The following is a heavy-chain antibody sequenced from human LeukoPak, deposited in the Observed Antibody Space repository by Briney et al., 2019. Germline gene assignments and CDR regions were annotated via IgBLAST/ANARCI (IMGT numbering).Heavy chain of an antibody. D-gene: IGHD3-22*01. V-gene: IGHV4-39*07. CDR3: ARRMYYYDSSGYYGH. CDR1: GGSISSSSYY. J-gene: IGHJ4*02. Sequence: SETLSLTCTVSGGSISSSSYYWGWIRQPPGKGLEWIGSIYYSGSTNYNPSLKSRVTISVDTSKNQFSLKLSSVTAADTAVYYCARRMYYYDSSGYYGHWGQGTLVTVSS. CDR2: IYYSGST.